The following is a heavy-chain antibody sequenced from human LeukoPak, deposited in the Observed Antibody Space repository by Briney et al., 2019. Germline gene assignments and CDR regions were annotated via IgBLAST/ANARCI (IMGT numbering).Heavy chain of an antibody. CDR3: ARVEASGYDYGAFDY. Sequence: GGSLRRSCAASGFTFSNYWMSWVRQAPGKGLEWVANIKQDGSEKYYVASVKGRFTISRDNAKNSLYLQMNSLRAEDTAVYYCARVEASGYDYGAFDYWGQGTLVTVSS. D-gene: IGHD5-12*01. V-gene: IGHV3-7*01. J-gene: IGHJ4*02. CDR1: GFTFSNYW. CDR2: IKQDGSEK.